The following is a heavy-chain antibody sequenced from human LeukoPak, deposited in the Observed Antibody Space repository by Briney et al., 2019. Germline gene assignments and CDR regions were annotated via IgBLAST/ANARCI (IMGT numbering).Heavy chain of an antibody. V-gene: IGHV4-39*01. CDR3: ARQQGLEWLSPKYYFDY. Sequence: PSETLSLTCTVSGGSISSGRFYWSWIRQHPGKGLEWIGYIYHSGSTYYNPSLKSRVTISVDTSKNQFSLKLNSVTAADTAVYYCARQQGLEWLSPKYYFDYWGQGTLVTDSS. J-gene: IGHJ4*02. CDR2: IYHSGST. CDR1: GGSISSGRFY. D-gene: IGHD3-3*01.